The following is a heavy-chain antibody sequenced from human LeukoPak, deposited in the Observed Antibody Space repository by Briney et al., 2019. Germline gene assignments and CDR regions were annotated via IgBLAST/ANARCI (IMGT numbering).Heavy chain of an antibody. CDR2: ISNSGGST. Sequence: PGGSLRLSCAAAGFTFSSYVMSWVRQAPGKGLEWVSSISNSGGSTYYADSVKGRFTISRDNSKNTLYLQMNSLRAEDTAVYYCARDYEETGAFDIWGQGTMVTVSS. J-gene: IGHJ3*02. CDR3: ARDYEETGAFDI. V-gene: IGHV3-23*01. CDR1: GFTFSSYV. D-gene: IGHD3-16*01.